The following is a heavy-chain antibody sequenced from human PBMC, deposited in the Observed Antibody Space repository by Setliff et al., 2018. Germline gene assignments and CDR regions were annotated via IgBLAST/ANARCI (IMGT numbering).Heavy chain of an antibody. CDR2: ISGYNGHT. D-gene: IGHD3-22*01. Sequence: ASVKVSCKAYGYTFSRNYITWVRQAPGRGLEWMGWISGYNGHTNYAQKLQGRVTMTTDTSTSTAYMELRSLRSDDTAVYYCARDRSGAGDYYDSSGYYDYWGQGTLVTVSS. CDR1: GYTFSRNY. V-gene: IGHV1-18*01. J-gene: IGHJ4*02. CDR3: ARDRSGAGDYYDSSGYYDY.